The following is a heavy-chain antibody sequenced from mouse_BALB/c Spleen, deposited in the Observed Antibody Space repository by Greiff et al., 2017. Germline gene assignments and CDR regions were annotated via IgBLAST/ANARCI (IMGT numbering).Heavy chain of an antibody. J-gene: IGHJ2*01. CDR1: GDSITSGY. V-gene: IGHV3-8*02. Sequence: VQLKESGPSLVKPSQTLSLTCSVTGDSITSGYWNWIRKFPGNKLEYMGYISYSGSTYYNPSLKSRISITRDTSKNQYYLQLNSVTTEDTATYYCARFRDYYGSSYGYFDYWGQGTTLTVSS. CDR2: ISYSGST. CDR3: ARFRDYYGSSYGYFDY. D-gene: IGHD1-1*01.